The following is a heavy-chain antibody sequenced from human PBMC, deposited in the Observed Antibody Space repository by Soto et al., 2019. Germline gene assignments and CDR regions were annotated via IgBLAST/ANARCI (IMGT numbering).Heavy chain of an antibody. V-gene: IGHV4-4*09. CDR1: GGSISTYY. Sequence: SETLSLTCTVSGGSISTYYWNWIRRSPGKGLEWIGYIYRTGSTHYNPSLNGRVAISLDTSRKRFSLKLNSVTAADTAVYFCARQIGDDPFDIWGQGTMVTVSS. D-gene: IGHD3-3*01. CDR3: ARQIGDDPFDI. J-gene: IGHJ3*02. CDR2: IYRTGST.